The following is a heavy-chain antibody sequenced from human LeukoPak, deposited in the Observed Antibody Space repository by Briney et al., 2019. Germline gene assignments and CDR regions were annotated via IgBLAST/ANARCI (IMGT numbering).Heavy chain of an antibody. J-gene: IGHJ4*02. CDR2: ISSSGSTI. CDR1: GFTFSSYE. CDR3: ARPRHGNFDY. Sequence: GGSLRLSCAASGFTFSSYEMNWVRQAPGKGLEWVSYISSSGSTIYYADSVNGRVTISRDNAKNSLYLQMNSLRAEDTAVYYCARPRHGNFDYWGQGTLVTVSS. D-gene: IGHD1-1*01. V-gene: IGHV3-48*03.